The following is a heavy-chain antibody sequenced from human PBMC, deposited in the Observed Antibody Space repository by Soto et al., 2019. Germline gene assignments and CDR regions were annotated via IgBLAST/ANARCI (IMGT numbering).Heavy chain of an antibody. CDR1: GYTFTSYG. V-gene: IGHV1-18*01. J-gene: IGHJ6*02. Sequence: QVPLVQSGAEVKKPGASVKVSCKASGYTFTSYGISWVRQAPGQGLEWMGWISAYNGNTNYAQKLQGRVTMTTDTSTSTAYMELRSLRSDDTAVYYCARASVGHGDYLVYYYGMDVWGQGTTVTVSS. D-gene: IGHD4-17*01. CDR3: ARASVGHGDYLVYYYGMDV. CDR2: ISAYNGNT.